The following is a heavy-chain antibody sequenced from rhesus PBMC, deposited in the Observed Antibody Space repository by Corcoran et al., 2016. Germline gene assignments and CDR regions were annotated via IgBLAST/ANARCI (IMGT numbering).Heavy chain of an antibody. V-gene: IGHV4-99*02. CDR2: ISGSSGST. Sequence: QVQLQESGPGLVKPSETLSLTCAVSGYSISSGYYWGWNRQPPGKGLEYIGYISGSSGSTYSNPSLKCRVTVSKDTSKNQFSLQLSSVTAADTAVYYCARDLEVAAAYAFDFWGQGLRVTVSS. D-gene: IGHD6-25*01. CDR3: ARDLEVAAAYAFDF. CDR1: GYSISSGYY. J-gene: IGHJ3*01.